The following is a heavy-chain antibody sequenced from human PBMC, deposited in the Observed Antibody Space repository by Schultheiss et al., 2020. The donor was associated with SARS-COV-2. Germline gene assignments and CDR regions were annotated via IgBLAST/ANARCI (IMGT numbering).Heavy chain of an antibody. CDR2: IWYDGSNK. D-gene: IGHD3-3*01. CDR3: TTDREWSYGMDV. V-gene: IGHV3-33*08. Sequence: GGSLRLSCAASGFTFSSYAMHWVRQAPGKGLEWVAVIWYDGSNKYYADSVKGRFTISRDNSKNTLYLQMNSLRAEDTAVYYCTTDREWSYGMDVWGQGTTVTVSS. CDR1: GFTFSSYA. J-gene: IGHJ6*02.